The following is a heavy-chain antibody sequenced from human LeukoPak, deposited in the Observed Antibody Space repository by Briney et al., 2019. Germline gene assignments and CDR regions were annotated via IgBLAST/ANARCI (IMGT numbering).Heavy chain of an antibody. Sequence: ASVKVSCKASGYTFTSHDINWVRQATGQGLEWMGWMNPNSGNTGYAQKFQGRVTMTRNTSISTAYMELRSLRSDDTAVYYCARGGYFDFQTPFDYWGQGTLVTVSS. D-gene: IGHD3-9*01. CDR3: ARGGYFDFQTPFDY. CDR1: GYTFTSHD. J-gene: IGHJ4*02. CDR2: MNPNSGNT. V-gene: IGHV1-8*01.